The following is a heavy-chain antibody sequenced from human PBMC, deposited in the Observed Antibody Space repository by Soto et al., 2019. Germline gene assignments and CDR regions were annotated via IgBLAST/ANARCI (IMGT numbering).Heavy chain of an antibody. CDR2: INHSGST. CDR1: GGSFSGYY. J-gene: IGHJ6*02. V-gene: IGHV4-34*01. D-gene: IGHD1-26*01. CDR3: ARGRAGVAATTRYYYYYGMDV. Sequence: PSETLSLTCAVYGGSFSGYYWSWIRQPPGKGLEWIGEINHSGSTNYNPSLKSRVTISVDTSKNQFSLKLSSVTAADTAVYYCARGRAGVAATTRYYYYYGMDVWGQGTTVTVSS.